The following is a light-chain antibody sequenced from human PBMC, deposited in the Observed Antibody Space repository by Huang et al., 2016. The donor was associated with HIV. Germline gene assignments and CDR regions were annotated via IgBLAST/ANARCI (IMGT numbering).Light chain of an antibody. CDR1: QSLVHSDGNTY. CDR2: QVS. Sequence: DVVMTQSPLSLPVTLGQLASISCRSSQSLVHSDGNTYLNWFQQRPGQSPRRLIYQVSNRDSGVPDRFSGSGSGTDFTLKISRVEAEDVGIYYCMQGTRWPWTFGQGTKVEIK. V-gene: IGKV2-30*02. J-gene: IGKJ1*01. CDR3: MQGTRWPWT.